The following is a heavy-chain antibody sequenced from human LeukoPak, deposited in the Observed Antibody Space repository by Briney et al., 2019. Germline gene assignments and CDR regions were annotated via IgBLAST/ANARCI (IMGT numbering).Heavy chain of an antibody. D-gene: IGHD4-17*01. CDR2: ISFDGTNK. CDR3: ATDYGDYEPIDY. Sequence: LSGRSLRLSCTASGVTLSNYAMHWVRRPPGRGLEWVAVISFDGTNKYYGDSVEGRFSVSRDNSKNTLYLQMNSLRPDDTATYYCATDYGDYEPIDYWGQGTLVTVSS. J-gene: IGHJ4*02. V-gene: IGHV3-30*04. CDR1: GVTLSNYA.